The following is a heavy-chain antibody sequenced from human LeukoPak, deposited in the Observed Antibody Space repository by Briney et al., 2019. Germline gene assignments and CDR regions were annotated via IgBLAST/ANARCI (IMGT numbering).Heavy chain of an antibody. CDR1: GGSISTYY. V-gene: IGHV4-59*08. CDR3: ARHAEDSSSSAGEYYFDY. CDR2: IYYSGST. J-gene: IGHJ4*02. D-gene: IGHD6-6*01. Sequence: SETLSLTCTVSGGSISTYYWSWIRQPPGKGLEWIGYIYYSGSTNYNPSLKSRVTISVDTSKNQFSLKLSSVTAADTAVYYCARHAEDSSSSAGEYYFDYWGRGTLVTVSS.